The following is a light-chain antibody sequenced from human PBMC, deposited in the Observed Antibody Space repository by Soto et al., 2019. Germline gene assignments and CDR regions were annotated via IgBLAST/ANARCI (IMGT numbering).Light chain of an antibody. CDR1: SCDVGGYTY. CDR3: SAYAGGSHVV. CDR2: EVS. V-gene: IGLV2-8*01. J-gene: IGLJ2*01. Sequence: QSALTQPPSASGSPGQSVTISCTGTSCDVGGYTYVSWYQQHAGKAPKLIIYEVSKRPSGVPDRFSGSKSGNTAALTGSGLQAEDEAYYYCSAYAGGSHVVFGGGTQLTVL.